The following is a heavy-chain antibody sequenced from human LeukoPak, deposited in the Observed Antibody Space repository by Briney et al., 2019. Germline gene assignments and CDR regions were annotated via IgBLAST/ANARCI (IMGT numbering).Heavy chain of an antibody. J-gene: IGHJ4*02. CDR1: GFTFRNYG. V-gene: IGHV3-33*03. CDR2: IWFHGRDT. CDR3: VKDEKWLKVDPPTYYFDL. Sequence: PGGSLRLSCAASGFTFRNYGMFWVRQAPGKGLEWVAVIWFHGRDTDYADSVKGRFSVSRDNSNNMVFLHMNNLRSEDTAIYYCVKDEKWLKVDPPTYYFDLWGQGTLVTVSS. D-gene: IGHD5-12*01.